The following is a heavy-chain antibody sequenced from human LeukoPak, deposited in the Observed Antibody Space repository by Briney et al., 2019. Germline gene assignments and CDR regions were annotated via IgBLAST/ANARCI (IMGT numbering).Heavy chain of an antibody. V-gene: IGHV3-30*02. CDR1: GFTFSSYG. J-gene: IGHJ4*02. CDR3: AKELGGYSGYDPLDY. Sequence: PGGSLRLSCAASGFTFSSYGMHWVRQAPGKGLEWVAFIRYDGSNKYYADSVKGRFTISRDNSKNTLYLQMNSLRAEDTAVYYCAKELGGYSGYDPLDYWGQGTLVTVSS. D-gene: IGHD5-12*01. CDR2: IRYDGSNK.